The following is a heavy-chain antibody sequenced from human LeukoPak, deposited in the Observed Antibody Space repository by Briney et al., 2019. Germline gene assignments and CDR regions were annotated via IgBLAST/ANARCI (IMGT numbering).Heavy chain of an antibody. CDR2: INHSGST. D-gene: IGHD2-21*01. Sequence: SETLSLTCAVYGGSFSGYYCSWIRQPPGKGLEWIGEINHSGSTNYNPSLKSRVTISVDTSKNQFSLKLSSVTAADTAVYYCARDTYSPPGYWGQGTLVTVSS. J-gene: IGHJ4*02. CDR1: GGSFSGYY. CDR3: ARDTYSPPGY. V-gene: IGHV4-34*01.